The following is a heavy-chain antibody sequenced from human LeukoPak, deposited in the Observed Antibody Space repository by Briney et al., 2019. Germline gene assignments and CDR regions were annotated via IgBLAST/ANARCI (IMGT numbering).Heavy chain of an antibody. V-gene: IGHV1-69*04. CDR1: GGTFSSYA. Sequence: GASVTVSCKASGGTFSSYAISWVRQAPGQGLEWMGRIIPILGIANYAQKFQGRVTITADKSTSTAYMELSSLRSEDTAVYYCARESGDWFDPWGQGTLVTVSS. CDR3: ARESGDWFDP. CDR2: IIPILGIA. D-gene: IGHD4-17*01. J-gene: IGHJ5*02.